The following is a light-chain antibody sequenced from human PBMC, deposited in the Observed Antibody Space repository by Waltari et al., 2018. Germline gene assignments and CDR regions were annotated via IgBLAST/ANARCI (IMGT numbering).Light chain of an antibody. J-gene: IGKJ1*01. V-gene: IGKV1-12*01. CDR2: GAS. CDR1: QGISNW. CDR3: QQGNSFPPT. Sequence: DIQMTQFPSAVSASVGDRVIMTCRASQGISNWLAWYQQKPGKAPKLLIYGASILQTGVPSRFSAGGSGTDFTLTISNLQPDDFATYFCQQGNSFPPTFGQGTKVEVK.